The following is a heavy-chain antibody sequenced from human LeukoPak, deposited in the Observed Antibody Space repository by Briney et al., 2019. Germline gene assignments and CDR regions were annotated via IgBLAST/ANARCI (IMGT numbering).Heavy chain of an antibody. Sequence: GGSLRLSCAASGFTFSSYAMSWVRQAPGKGLEWVSAISGSGGSTYYADSVKGRFTISRDNAKNSLYLQMNSLRAEDTALYYCAKGSFSSGWYIFDYWGQGTLVTVSS. CDR3: AKGSFSSGWYIFDY. CDR2: ISGSGGST. CDR1: GFTFSSYA. J-gene: IGHJ4*02. V-gene: IGHV3-23*01. D-gene: IGHD6-19*01.